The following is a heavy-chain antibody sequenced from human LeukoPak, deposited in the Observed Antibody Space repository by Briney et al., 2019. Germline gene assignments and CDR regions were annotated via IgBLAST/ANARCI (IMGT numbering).Heavy chain of an antibody. V-gene: IGHV3-30*04. J-gene: IGHJ6*03. CDR3: ARVSRDTYYYYYYMDV. Sequence: GGFLRLSCAAPGFTFSSYAVHWVRQAPGKGLEWVALISYDGSNKYYADSVKGRFTISRDNSKNTLYLQMNSLRAEDTAVYYCARVSRDTYYYYYYMDVWGKGTTVTVSS. CDR1: GFTFSSYA. CDR2: ISYDGSNK.